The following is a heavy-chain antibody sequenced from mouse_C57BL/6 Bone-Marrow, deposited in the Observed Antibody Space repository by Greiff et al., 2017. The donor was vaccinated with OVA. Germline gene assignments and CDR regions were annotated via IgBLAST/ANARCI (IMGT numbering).Heavy chain of an antibody. J-gene: IGHJ4*01. D-gene: IGHD2-5*01. CDR1: GYAFTNYL. CDR3: ERGYSNFYAMDY. CDR2: INPGSGGT. Sequence: QVQLQQSGAELVRPGTSVKVSCKASGYAFTNYLIEWVKQRPGQGLEWIGVINPGSGGTNYNEKFKGKATLTAAKSSSTAYMQLSSLTSEDTAVYFCERGYSNFYAMDYWGQGTSVTVSS. V-gene: IGHV1-54*01.